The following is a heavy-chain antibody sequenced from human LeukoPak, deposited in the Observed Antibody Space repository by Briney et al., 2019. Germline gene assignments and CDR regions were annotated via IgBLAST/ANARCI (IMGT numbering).Heavy chain of an antibody. Sequence: PGGSLRLSCAASGFTFDDYAMHWVRQGPGKGLEWVSLIIWDGGTTYYADSVKGRFTISRDNSKNSLYLQMNSLRAEDTALYYCAKDKDVWGSYHYFDYWGQGTLVTVSS. V-gene: IGHV3-43D*03. D-gene: IGHD3-16*02. J-gene: IGHJ4*02. CDR2: IIWDGGTT. CDR3: AKDKDVWGSYHYFDY. CDR1: GFTFDDYA.